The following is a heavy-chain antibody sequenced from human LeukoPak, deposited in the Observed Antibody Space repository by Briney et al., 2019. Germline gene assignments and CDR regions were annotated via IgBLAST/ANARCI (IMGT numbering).Heavy chain of an antibody. V-gene: IGHV1-18*01. CDR3: ARFALGVRGAADAFDI. CDR2: ISAYNGNT. D-gene: IGHD3-10*01. CDR1: GYTFTSYG. Sequence: ASVTVSCKASGYTFTSYGISWVRQAPGQGLEWMGWISAYNGNTNYAQKLQGRVTMTTDTSTSTAYMELRSLRSDDTAVYYCARFALGVRGAADAFDIWGQGTMVTVSS. J-gene: IGHJ3*02.